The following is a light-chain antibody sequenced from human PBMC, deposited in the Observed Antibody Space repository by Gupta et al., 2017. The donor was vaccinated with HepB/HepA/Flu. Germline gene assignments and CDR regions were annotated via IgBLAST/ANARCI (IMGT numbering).Light chain of an antibody. Sequence: EIVMTQSPATLSVSPGERATLSCRAGQSISSSLAWYQQKPGQAPRLLIYGASTRATGIPARFSGSGSGTEFTLTISSRQSEDFAVYYCQQDNNWPPFTFGHGTKVDI. J-gene: IGKJ3*01. CDR2: GAS. CDR3: QQDNNWPPFT. CDR1: QSISSS. V-gene: IGKV3-15*01.